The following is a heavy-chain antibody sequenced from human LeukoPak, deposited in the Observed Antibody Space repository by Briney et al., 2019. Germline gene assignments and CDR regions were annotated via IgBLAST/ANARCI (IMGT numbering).Heavy chain of an antibody. V-gene: IGHV4-38-2*02. CDR1: GYSITSGYY. CDR2: IYHSGST. J-gene: IGHJ6*03. CDR3: ASTASERRYFDWLLDYYYYMDV. Sequence: SETLSLTCTVSGYSITSGYYWGWIRQPPGQGLEWIGSIYHSGSTHYNPSLNSRVTMSVDTSKNQVSLRLSSVTAADTAVYYCASTASERRYFDWLLDYYYYMDVWGKGTTVTVSS. D-gene: IGHD3-9*01.